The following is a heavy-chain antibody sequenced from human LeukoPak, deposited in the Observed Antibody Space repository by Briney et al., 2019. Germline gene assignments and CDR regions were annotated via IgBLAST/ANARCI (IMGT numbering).Heavy chain of an antibody. J-gene: IGHJ4*02. V-gene: IGHV3-9*03. D-gene: IGHD6-13*01. CDR1: GFTFDDYA. CDR2: ISWNSGSI. CDR3: AKTPGNELVPGDYFDY. Sequence: GRSLRLSCAASGFTFDDYAMHWVRQAPGKGLEWVSGISWNSGSIGYADSVKGRFTISRDDAKNSLYLQMNSLRAEDMALYYRAKTPGNELVPGDYFDYWGQGTLVTVSS.